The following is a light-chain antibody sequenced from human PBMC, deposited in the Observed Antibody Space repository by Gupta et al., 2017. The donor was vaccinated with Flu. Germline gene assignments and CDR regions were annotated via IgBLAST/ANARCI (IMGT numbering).Light chain of an antibody. J-gene: IGLJ2*01. CDR3: CSYAGSNTGV. V-gene: IGLV2-11*01. CDR2: DVS. Sequence: SSDVGGYKYVSWYQQHPGKAPKLMIYDVSKRPSGVPDRFSGSKSGNTASLTISGLQADDEADYYCCSYAGSNTGVFGGGTKLTVL. CDR1: SSDVGGYKY.